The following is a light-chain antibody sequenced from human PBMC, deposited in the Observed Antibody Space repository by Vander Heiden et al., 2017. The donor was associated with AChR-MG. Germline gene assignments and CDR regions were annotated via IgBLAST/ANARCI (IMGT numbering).Light chain of an antibody. J-gene: IGLJ1*01. V-gene: IGLV2-14*01. Sequence: QSALTQPASVSRSPGQSITISCTGTSSDVGGYNYVSWYQQHPGKAPKLMTHDVSNRPSGVSNRFSGSKSGNTASLTISGLQAEDEADYYCSSYTSSSTQVFGTGTKVTVL. CDR3: SSYTSSSTQV. CDR2: DVS. CDR1: SSDVGGYNY.